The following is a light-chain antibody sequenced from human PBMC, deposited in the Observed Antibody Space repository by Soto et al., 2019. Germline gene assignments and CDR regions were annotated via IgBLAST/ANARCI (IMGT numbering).Light chain of an antibody. CDR2: NNN. CDR1: SSKIGAGYD. Sequence: QSVLTQPPSVSGATGQRVTSSCTGSSSKIGAGYDVHWYQRLPGTAPKVLIYNNNNRPSGVPDRFSGSKSGTSASLAITGLQAEDEADYYCQSYDSSLSGSYVFGTGTKLTVL. J-gene: IGLJ1*01. CDR3: QSYDSSLSGSYV. V-gene: IGLV1-40*01.